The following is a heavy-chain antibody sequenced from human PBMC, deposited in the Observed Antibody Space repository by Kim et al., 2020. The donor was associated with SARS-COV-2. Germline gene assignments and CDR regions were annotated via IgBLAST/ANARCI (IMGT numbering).Heavy chain of an antibody. CDR2: KTDGGHT. CDR3: TTNGY. V-gene: IGHV3-15*06. J-gene: IGHJ4*02. Sequence: KTDGGHTNTAPPLKGRFTISRDDTKNTLYVQMNSRKTEDTAVYYCTTNGYWGQGTLVTVSS. D-gene: IGHD4-17*01.